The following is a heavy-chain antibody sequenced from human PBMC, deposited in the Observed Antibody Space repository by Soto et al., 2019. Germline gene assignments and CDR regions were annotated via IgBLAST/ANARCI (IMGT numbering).Heavy chain of an antibody. CDR3: ARAVYDSSGCDWFDP. Sequence: GGSLRLSCAASGFTFSSYAMSWVRQAPGKGLEWVSAISGSGGSTYYADSVKGRFTISRDNSKNTLYLQMNSLRAEDTAVYYCARAVYDSSGCDWFDPWGQGTLVTVSS. CDR1: GFTFSSYA. V-gene: IGHV3-23*01. J-gene: IGHJ5*02. CDR2: ISGSGGST. D-gene: IGHD3-22*01.